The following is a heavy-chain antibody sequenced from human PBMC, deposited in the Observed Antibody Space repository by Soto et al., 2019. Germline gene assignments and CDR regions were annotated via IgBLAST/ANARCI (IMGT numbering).Heavy chain of an antibody. CDR1: GFSLEEYG. V-gene: IGHV3-20*04. Sequence: EVQLVESGGGVVRPGGSLRLACVVSGFSLEEYGMSWVRQAPGKGPEWVSGMHRNGNSTGYADAVKGRFTISRDDAKNPLYLQLSSLRAEDTAFYYCERDHRWGYEYGDYGDSWGHGTLVTVSS. CDR2: MHRNGNST. CDR3: ERDHRWGYEYGDYGDS. J-gene: IGHJ5*01. D-gene: IGHD4-17*01.